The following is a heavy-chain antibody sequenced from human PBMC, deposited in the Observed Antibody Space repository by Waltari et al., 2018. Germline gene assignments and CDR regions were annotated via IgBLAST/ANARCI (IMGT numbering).Heavy chain of an antibody. CDR2: INPNSGGT. CDR3: ARDQMSPYCSGGSCYQPYYYYMDV. D-gene: IGHD2-15*01. CDR1: GYTFTGYY. J-gene: IGHJ6*03. Sequence: QVQLVQSGAEVKKPGASVKVSCKASGYTFTGYYMHWVRQAPGQGLEWMGWINPNSGGTNYAQKFQGRVTMTRDTSISTAYMELSRLRSDDTAVYYCARDQMSPYCSGGSCYQPYYYYMDVWGKGTTVTVSS. V-gene: IGHV1-2*02.